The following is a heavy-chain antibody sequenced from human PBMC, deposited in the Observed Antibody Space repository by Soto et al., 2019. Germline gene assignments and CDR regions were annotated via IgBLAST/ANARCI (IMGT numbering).Heavy chain of an antibody. V-gene: IGHV3-11*01. CDR3: ARDIRYCTRTSCFRGHAILKCYFFDY. CDR2: ISSSGTTI. J-gene: IGHJ4*01. Sequence: QVQLVESGGGLVKPGGSLRLSCAASGFTFSHYYMNWIRQAPGKGLEWVSDISSSGTTIYYADSVKGRFTISRDNAQNSLTLQMNSLRAEDTGVYYCARDIRYCTRTSCFRGHAILKCYFFDYWGHGTLVTVAS. D-gene: IGHD2-2*01. CDR1: GFTFSHYY.